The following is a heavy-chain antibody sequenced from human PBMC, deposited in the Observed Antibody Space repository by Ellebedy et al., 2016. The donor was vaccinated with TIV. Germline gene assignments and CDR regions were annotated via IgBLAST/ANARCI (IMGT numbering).Heavy chain of an antibody. Sequence: ASVKVSCXASGYTFTGYYMHWVRQAPGQGLEWMGWINPNSGGTNYAQKFQGRVTMTRDTSISTAYMELSRLRSDDTAVYYCARSFYDFWSGYYTRGYYYYMDVWGKGTTVTVSS. D-gene: IGHD3-3*01. CDR2: INPNSGGT. V-gene: IGHV1-2*02. J-gene: IGHJ6*03. CDR3: ARSFYDFWSGYYTRGYYYYMDV. CDR1: GYTFTGYY.